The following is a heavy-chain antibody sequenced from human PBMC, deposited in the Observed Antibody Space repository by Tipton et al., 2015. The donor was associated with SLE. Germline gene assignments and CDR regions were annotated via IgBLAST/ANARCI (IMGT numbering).Heavy chain of an antibody. CDR2: ISGSGKST. V-gene: IGHV3-23*01. CDR3: AKAHRGTTGTTGYFDY. D-gene: IGHD1-1*01. J-gene: IGHJ4*02. Sequence: SLRLSCTASGFTFSNAWMSWVRQAPGKGLEWVSAISGSGKSTYYVDSVKGRFTISRDNSKNTLYLQMNSLRAEDTAVYYCAKAHRGTTGTTGYFDYWGQGTLVTVSS. CDR1: GFTFSNAW.